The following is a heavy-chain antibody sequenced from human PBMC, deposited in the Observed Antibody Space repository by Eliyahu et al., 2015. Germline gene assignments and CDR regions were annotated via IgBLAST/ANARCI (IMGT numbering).Heavy chain of an antibody. CDR3: ARGLTTVTTTAYYYHGMDV. CDR2: INHSGTA. Sequence: EINHSGTANYNPSLKNRVIISVDTSKNQFSLNLTSVTAADTAVYFCARGLTTVTTTAYYYHGMDVWGQGTTVTVSS. V-gene: IGHV4-34*01. J-gene: IGHJ6*02. D-gene: IGHD4-17*01.